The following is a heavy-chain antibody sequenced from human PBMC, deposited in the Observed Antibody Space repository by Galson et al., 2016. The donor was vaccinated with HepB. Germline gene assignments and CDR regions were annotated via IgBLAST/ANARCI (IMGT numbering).Heavy chain of an antibody. CDR1: GGSISSGDFY. V-gene: IGHV4-30-4*01. CDR3: ARDSIVGATSGFDI. J-gene: IGHJ3*02. Sequence: TLSLTCTVSGGSISSGDFYWTWIRQPPGKGLEYIGYIYYSGSTYYNPSLRSRVTMSADTSKNQFSLKLSSVTAADTAVYYCARDSIVGATSGFDIWGKGTMVTVSS. CDR2: IYYSGST. D-gene: IGHD1-26*01.